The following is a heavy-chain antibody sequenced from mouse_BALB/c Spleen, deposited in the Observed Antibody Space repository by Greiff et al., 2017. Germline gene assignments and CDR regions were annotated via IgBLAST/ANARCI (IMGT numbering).Heavy chain of an antibody. D-gene: IGHD2-14*01. J-gene: IGHJ2*01. V-gene: IGHV14-3*02. CDR2: IDPANGNT. CDR1: GFNIKDTY. Sequence: EVKLLESGAELVKPGASVKLSCTASGFNIKDTYMHWVKQRPEQGLEWIGRIDPANGNTKYDPKFQGKATITADTSSNTAYLQLSSLTSEDTAVYYCARGSTTGYWGQGTTLTVSS. CDR3: ARGSTTGY.